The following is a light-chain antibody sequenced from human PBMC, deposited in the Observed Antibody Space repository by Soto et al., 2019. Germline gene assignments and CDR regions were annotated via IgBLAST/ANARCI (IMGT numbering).Light chain of an antibody. Sequence: QSALTQPASVSGSPGQSITISCTGTSTDPATYDLVSWYQQHPGKAPQLIIFDVTHRPSGVSDRFSGSKSGNTASLTISGVRPEDEADYYCCSYTDIALDVVFGGGTQLTVL. CDR1: STDPATYDL. J-gene: IGLJ2*01. CDR3: CSYTDIALDVV. V-gene: IGLV2-23*02. CDR2: DVT.